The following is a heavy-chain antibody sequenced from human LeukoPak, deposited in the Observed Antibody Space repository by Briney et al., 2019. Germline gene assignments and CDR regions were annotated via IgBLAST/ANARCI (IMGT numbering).Heavy chain of an antibody. D-gene: IGHD3-9*01. V-gene: IGHV1-69*05. Sequence: SVKVSCKASGGTFCSYAISWVRQAPGQGLEWMGGIIPIFGTANYAQKFQGRVTITTDESTSTAYMELSSLRSEDTAVYYCARSYDILTGYQPPDYWGQGTLVTVSS. CDR1: GGTFCSYA. CDR3: ARSYDILTGYQPPDY. CDR2: IIPIFGTA. J-gene: IGHJ4*02.